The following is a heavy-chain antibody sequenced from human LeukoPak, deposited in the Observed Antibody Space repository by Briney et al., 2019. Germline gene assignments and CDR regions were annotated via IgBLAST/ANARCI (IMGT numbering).Heavy chain of an antibody. CDR3: ARGGNRFGGFYFDY. D-gene: IGHD3-10*01. CDR2: IHHSGSS. CDR1: GGSISSGGYY. V-gene: IGHV4-31*03. J-gene: IGHJ4*02. Sequence: SETLSLTCTVSGGSISSGGYYWEWIRQLPGKGLESIGFIHHSGSSRHNPSLKDRVAISVDASRKQFALRLSSVTAADTAIYNCARGGNRFGGFYFDYWGQGIQVIVSS.